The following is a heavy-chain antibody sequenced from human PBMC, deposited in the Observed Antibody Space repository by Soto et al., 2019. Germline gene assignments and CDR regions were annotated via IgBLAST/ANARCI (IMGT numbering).Heavy chain of an antibody. CDR2: ITTRGGRT. J-gene: IGHJ4*02. CDR1: GFSFSNYA. V-gene: IGHV3-23*01. Sequence: GGSLRLSCAASGFSFSNYAMSWVRQAPAQGLEWVASITTRGGRTYYVDSVKGRFTISRDNFANALYLEMNSLTAEDTAIYYCAKGSFGFDYWGQGTLVTVSS. D-gene: IGHD3-10*01. CDR3: AKGSFGFDY.